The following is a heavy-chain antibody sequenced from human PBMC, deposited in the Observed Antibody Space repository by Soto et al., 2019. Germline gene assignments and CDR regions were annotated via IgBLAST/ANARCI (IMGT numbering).Heavy chain of an antibody. V-gene: IGHV4-59*01. CDR2: IYFRGTT. D-gene: IGHD3-22*01. Sequence: SETLSLTCTVSGGSISSYYWSWIRQPPGKGLEWIGYIYFRGTTNYNPSLKSRVTMSADTSKNQFSLELNSVTAADTAVYYCARMNYYDTSGYPFDYWGQGMMVTVSS. CDR3: ARMNYYDTSGYPFDY. CDR1: GGSISSYY. J-gene: IGHJ4*02.